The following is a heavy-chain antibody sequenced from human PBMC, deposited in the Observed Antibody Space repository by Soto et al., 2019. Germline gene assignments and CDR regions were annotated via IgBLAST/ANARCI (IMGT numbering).Heavy chain of an antibody. CDR3: AKESGATGSYPIDY. V-gene: IGHV3-23*01. CDR1: GFPFSTYA. J-gene: IGHJ4*02. Sequence: GSLRLSCAASGFPFSTYAMSWVRQAPGKGLEWVSTVTGTGSGTYYADCVKGRFTISRDNSKNTMYLQMNSLRAEDTAVYYCAKESGATGSYPIDYWGQGILVTVSS. D-gene: IGHD1-26*01. CDR2: VTGTGSGT.